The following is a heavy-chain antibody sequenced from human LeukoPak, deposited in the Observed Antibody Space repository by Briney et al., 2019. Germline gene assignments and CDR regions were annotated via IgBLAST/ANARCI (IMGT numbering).Heavy chain of an antibody. CDR3: ARLNSSGSTFDY. D-gene: IGHD6-19*01. CDR1: GGSISSSSYY. J-gene: IGHJ4*02. V-gene: IGHV4-39*01. CDR2: INHSGRT. Sequence: PSETLSLTCTVSGGSISSSSYYWSWIRQPPEKGVEWIGEINHSGRTNYNPALKSRVTITVDTSQNQFSLKLSSVTAADVACVCCARLNSSGSTFDYWGQGTLVTVSS.